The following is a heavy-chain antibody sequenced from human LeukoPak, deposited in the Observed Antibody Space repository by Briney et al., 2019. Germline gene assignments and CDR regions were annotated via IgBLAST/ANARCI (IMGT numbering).Heavy chain of an antibody. V-gene: IGHV1-46*01. Sequence: GAPVKVSRKASGYSFTSYYIHWVRQAPGQGLEWMGTINPNGGSTDYAQKFQGRVTMTRDTSTSSIYMELNSLRSDVTAVYYCARGPALGGLDVWGRGTTVTVSS. CDR3: ARGPALGGLDV. J-gene: IGHJ6*02. CDR2: INPNGGST. CDR1: GYSFTSYY.